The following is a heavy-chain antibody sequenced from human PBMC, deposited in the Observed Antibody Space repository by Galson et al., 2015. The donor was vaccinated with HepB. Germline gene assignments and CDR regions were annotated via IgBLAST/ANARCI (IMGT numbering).Heavy chain of an antibody. V-gene: IGHV1-18*04. CDR3: ARDNTDLTGPNKQIDF. D-gene: IGHD3-9*01. Sequence: CKASGYTFTDFSFTWVRQTPGQGLEWMGWISTYNNNTILAQSFLGRVTMTTDTSTRTAYMELRSLRSDDTAVYYCARDNTDLTGPNKQIDFWGQGTLVTVSS. CDR2: ISTYNNNT. CDR1: GYTFTDFS. J-gene: IGHJ4*02.